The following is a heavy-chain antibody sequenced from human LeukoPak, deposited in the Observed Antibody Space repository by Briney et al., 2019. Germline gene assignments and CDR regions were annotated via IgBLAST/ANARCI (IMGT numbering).Heavy chain of an antibody. V-gene: IGHV3-30-3*02. CDR3: AKPYYYGVGGSVDY. D-gene: IGHD3-10*01. CDR1: GFTFSTYF. CDR2: IASDGSHT. J-gene: IGHJ4*02. Sequence: GGSLRLSCAASGFTFSTYFMHWVRQAPGKGLEWVADIASDGSHTFYVESVKGRFTISRDNSKNTLYLQMNSLRAEDTAVYYCAKPYYYGVGGSVDYWGQGTLVTVSS.